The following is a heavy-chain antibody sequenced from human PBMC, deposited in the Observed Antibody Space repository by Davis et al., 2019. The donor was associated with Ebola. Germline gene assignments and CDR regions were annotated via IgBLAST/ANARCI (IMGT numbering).Heavy chain of an antibody. D-gene: IGHD3-3*01. CDR2: ISSSGSTI. J-gene: IGHJ6*02. CDR1: GFTFSSYE. V-gene: IGHV3-48*03. CDR3: ARDTIFGVVMYYYYGMDV. Sequence: GGSLRLSCAASGFTFSSYEMNWVRQAPGKGLEWVSYISSSGSTIYYADSVKGRFTISRDNAKNSLYLQMNSLRAKDTAVYYCARDTIFGVVMYYYYGMDVWGQGTTVTVSS.